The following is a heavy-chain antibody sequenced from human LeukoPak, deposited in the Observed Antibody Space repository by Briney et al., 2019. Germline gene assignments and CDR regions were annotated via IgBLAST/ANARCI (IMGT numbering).Heavy chain of an antibody. CDR2: IYSGGST. D-gene: IGHD3-10*01. V-gene: IGHV3-53*01. Sequence: PGGSLRLSCAASGFTFSSYAMNWVRQAPGKGLEWVSVIYSGGSTYYADSVKGRFTISRDNSKSTLYLQMNSLRAEDTAVYYCASGSGSYRTPHYYMDVWGTGTTVTVSS. J-gene: IGHJ6*03. CDR3: ASGSGSYRTPHYYMDV. CDR1: GFTFSSYA.